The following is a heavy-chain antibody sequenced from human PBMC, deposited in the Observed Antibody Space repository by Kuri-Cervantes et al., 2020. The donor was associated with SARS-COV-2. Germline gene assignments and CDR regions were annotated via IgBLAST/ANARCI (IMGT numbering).Heavy chain of an antibody. Sequence: SETLSLTCAVYGGSFSGYYWSWIRQPPGKGLEWIGEINHSGSTYYNPSLKSLVTISVDTSKNQFSLKLSSVTAADTAVYYCAGYGSGWRFDYWGQGTLVTVSS. V-gene: IGHV4-34*01. J-gene: IGHJ4*02. CDR3: AGYGSGWRFDY. CDR1: GGSFSGYY. D-gene: IGHD6-19*01. CDR2: INHSGST.